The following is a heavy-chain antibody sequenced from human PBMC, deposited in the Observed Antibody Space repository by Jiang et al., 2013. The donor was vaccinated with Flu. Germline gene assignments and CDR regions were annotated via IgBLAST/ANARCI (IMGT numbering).Heavy chain of an antibody. CDR2: ISGSGDST. Sequence: QLLESGGGLVQPGGSLRLSCAASGFTFSSYAMTWVRQAPGKGLEWVSVISGSGDSTYYADSVKGRFTISRDNSKNTMYLQMNSLRAEDTAVYYCAKDPHFPAGVWGQGTTVTVSS. CDR1: GFTFSSYA. V-gene: IGHV3-23*01. CDR3: AKDPHFPAGV. D-gene: IGHD6-25*01. J-gene: IGHJ6*02.